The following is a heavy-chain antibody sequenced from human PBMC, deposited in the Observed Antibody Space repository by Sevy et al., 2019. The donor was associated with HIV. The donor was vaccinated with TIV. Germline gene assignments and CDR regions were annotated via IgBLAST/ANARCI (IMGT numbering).Heavy chain of an antibody. CDR3: ARDLEFYDYGAYGPSLMPDY. J-gene: IGHJ4*02. CDR1: GFTFSSYG. Sequence: GGSLRLSCAASGFTFSSYGMHWVRQAPGKGLEWVAVIWFDGSNTFYADSVKGRFTISRDIAKNTLHLQMNSLRAEDTAVYYCARDLEFYDYGAYGPSLMPDYWGQGTLVTISS. CDR2: IWFDGSNT. D-gene: IGHD4-17*01. V-gene: IGHV3-33*01.